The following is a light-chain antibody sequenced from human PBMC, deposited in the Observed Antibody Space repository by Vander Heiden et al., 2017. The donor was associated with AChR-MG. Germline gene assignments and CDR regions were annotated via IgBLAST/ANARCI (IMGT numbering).Light chain of an antibody. CDR2: DAS. V-gene: IGKV1-5*01. Sequence: DIQMTQSPSTLPAFVGDRITMTCRASQNIGTWVAWYQQKPGQAPKLLIYDASTLESGVPSRFSGSGSGTDFTLTISSLQPADFATYFCQQKTSYSVTFGG. CDR1: QNIGTW. CDR3: QQKTSYSVT. J-gene: IGKJ4*01.